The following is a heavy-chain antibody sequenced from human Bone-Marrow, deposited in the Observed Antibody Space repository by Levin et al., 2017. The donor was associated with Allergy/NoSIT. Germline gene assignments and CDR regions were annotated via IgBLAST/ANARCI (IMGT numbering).Heavy chain of an antibody. J-gene: IGHJ4*02. V-gene: IGHV3-23*01. Sequence: QTGGSLRLSCAASGFTFNSYAMSWVRQAPGKGLEWVSTSSGSDGNTYYADSVKGRFTISRDNSKNTLFLQMNSLRAEDTAVYYCAKDLYGDYSNDYWGQGTLVTVSS. CDR2: SSGSDGNT. CDR3: AKDLYGDYSNDY. D-gene: IGHD4-17*01. CDR1: GFTFNSYA.